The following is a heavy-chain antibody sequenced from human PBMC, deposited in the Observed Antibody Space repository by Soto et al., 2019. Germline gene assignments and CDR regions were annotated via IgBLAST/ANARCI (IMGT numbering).Heavy chain of an antibody. CDR1: GFTFSSYS. Sequence: PGGSLRLSCAASGFTFSSYSMNWVRQAPGKWLEWVSYISSSSSTIYYADSVKGRFTISRDNAKNSLYLQMNSLRDEDTAVYYCARGQYCSGGRCLITGMDVWGQGXTVTV. D-gene: IGHD2-15*01. CDR3: ARGQYCSGGRCLITGMDV. CDR2: ISSSSSTI. V-gene: IGHV3-48*02. J-gene: IGHJ6*02.